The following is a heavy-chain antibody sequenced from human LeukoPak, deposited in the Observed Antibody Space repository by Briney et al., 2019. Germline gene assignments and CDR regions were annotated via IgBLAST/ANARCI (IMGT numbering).Heavy chain of an antibody. CDR2: ISGSGGST. J-gene: IGHJ4*02. CDR3: AKESVYYYDSSGYY. Sequence: PGGSLRLSCAASGFTFSSYAMSGVRQAPGKGLEWVSAISGSGGSTYYADSVRGRFTISRDNSKSTLSLQMNSLRAEDTAVYYCAKESVYYYDSSGYYWGQGTLVTVSS. D-gene: IGHD3-22*01. CDR1: GFTFSSYA. V-gene: IGHV3-23*01.